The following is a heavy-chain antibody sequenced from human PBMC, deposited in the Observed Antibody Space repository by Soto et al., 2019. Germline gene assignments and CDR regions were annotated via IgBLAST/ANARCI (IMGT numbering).Heavy chain of an antibody. D-gene: IGHD3-22*01. Sequence: SETLSLTCTVSGGSIRSYYWSWIRQFPGKGLEWIAHTHYSGSTDYNPSLKSRANMSLDTSKSQFFLKLSSVTAADTAVYYCAKLNDSSSWSNWFDPWGQG. V-gene: IGHV4-59*12. CDR2: THYSGST. J-gene: IGHJ5*02. CDR1: GGSIRSYY. CDR3: AKLNDSSSWSNWFDP.